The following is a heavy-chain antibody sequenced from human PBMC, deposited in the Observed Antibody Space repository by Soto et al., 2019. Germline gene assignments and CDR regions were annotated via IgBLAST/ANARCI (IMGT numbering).Heavy chain of an antibody. CDR2: MSGSGSGT. Sequence: DVQLLESGGGLVQPGGSLRLSCAASGFRFSTYDMSWVRQAPGKGLEWVSVMSGSGSGTYYADSVKGRFTISRDNSKNTLYPQMNSLRAEDTDVYYCVRQAKLTTVTSNVGYYYGLDVWGQGTTVTVSS. D-gene: IGHD4-4*01. CDR3: VRQAKLTTVTSNVGYYYGLDV. V-gene: IGHV3-23*01. J-gene: IGHJ6*02. CDR1: GFRFSTYD.